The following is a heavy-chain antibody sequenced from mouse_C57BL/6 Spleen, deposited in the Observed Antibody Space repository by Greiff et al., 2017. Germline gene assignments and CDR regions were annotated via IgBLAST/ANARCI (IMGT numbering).Heavy chain of an antibody. CDR3: ARLYYYGSSFYYFDY. CDR1: GFSLSTSGMG. CDR2: IYWADDK. J-gene: IGHJ2*01. D-gene: IGHD1-1*01. V-gene: IGHV8-12*01. Sequence: QVTLKESGPGILQSSQTLRLTCSFSGFSLSTSGMGVSWIRQPSGKGLEWLAHIYWADDKRYNPSLMSRLTISKDTSRNQVFLKITSVDTADTATYYCARLYYYGSSFYYFDYWGQGTTLTVSS.